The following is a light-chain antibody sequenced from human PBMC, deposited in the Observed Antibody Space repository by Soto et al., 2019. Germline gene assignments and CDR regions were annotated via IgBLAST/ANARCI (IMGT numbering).Light chain of an antibody. V-gene: IGKV3-15*01. CDR3: QQYNNWPPYT. J-gene: IGKJ2*01. Sequence: EIVMTQSPVTLSVSPGERATLSCRASQSVSSNLAWYQQKCGQAPRLLIYGASTRATGIPARFSGNGSGTEFTLTISSLQSEDFAIYYCQQYNNWPPYTFGQGTKLDFK. CDR2: GAS. CDR1: QSVSSN.